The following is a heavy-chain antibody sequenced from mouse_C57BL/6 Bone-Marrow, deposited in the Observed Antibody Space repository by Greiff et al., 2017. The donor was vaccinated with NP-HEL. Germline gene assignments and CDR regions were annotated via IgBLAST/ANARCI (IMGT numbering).Heavy chain of an antibody. V-gene: IGHV5-12*01. CDR3: ARLGGFAC. CDR1: GFTFSDYY. CDR2: ISNGGGST. Sequence: EVMLVESGGGLVQPGGSLKLSCAASGFTFSDYYMYWVRQTPEKRLEWVAYISNGGGSTYYPDTVKGRFTISRDNAKNTLYLQMSRLKSEDTAMYYCARLGGFACWGQGTLVTVSA. J-gene: IGHJ3*01.